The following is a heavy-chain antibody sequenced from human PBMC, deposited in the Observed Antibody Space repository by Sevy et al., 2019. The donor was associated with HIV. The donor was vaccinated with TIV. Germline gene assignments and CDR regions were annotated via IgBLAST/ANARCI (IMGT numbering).Heavy chain of an antibody. J-gene: IGHJ4*02. V-gene: IGHV4-39*01. CDR2: IYYGGNT. D-gene: IGHD3-22*01. Sequence: SETLSLTCTVSGGSISSGTYNWGWIRQPPGKGLEWIGSIYYGGNTYYNPSLKSRVTLSVDTSKNQFSLRLSSVTAADTAMYYCARPKGQWLYSIYAFWGQGTLVTVSS. CDR1: GGSISSGTYN. CDR3: ARPKGQWLYSIYAF.